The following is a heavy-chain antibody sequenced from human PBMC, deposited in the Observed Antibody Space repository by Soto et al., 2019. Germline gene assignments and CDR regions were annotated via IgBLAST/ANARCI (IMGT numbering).Heavy chain of an antibody. V-gene: IGHV1-18*01. CDR1: GYTFTSYF. D-gene: IGHD3-9*01. J-gene: IGHJ6*03. CDR3: ARVDESHSYYYYMYV. Sequence: ASVKVSCKASGYTFTSYFISWVRQAPGQGLEWMGWISAYNGNTNYAQKLQGRVTMTTDTSTSTAYMELRSLRSDDTAVYYCARVDESHSYYYYMYVWGKGTTVTVSS. CDR2: ISAYNGNT.